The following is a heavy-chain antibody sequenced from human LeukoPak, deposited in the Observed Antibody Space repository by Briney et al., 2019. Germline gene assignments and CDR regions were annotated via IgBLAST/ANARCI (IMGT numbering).Heavy chain of an antibody. CDR2: IHHSGGT. D-gene: IGHD5-18*01. CDR1: GASVSRNW. V-gene: IGHV4-4*02. Sequence: SETLSLTCTVSGASVSRNWWSWVRQPPGKGLEWIGEIHHSGGTNYNPSLKSRVTMSLDNSNNHFSLKLSSVTAADTAVYYCAREDSYGYGYWGQGTLVTVSS. CDR3: AREDSYGYGY. J-gene: IGHJ4*02.